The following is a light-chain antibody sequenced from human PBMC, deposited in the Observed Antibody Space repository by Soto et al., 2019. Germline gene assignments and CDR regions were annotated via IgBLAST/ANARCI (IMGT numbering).Light chain of an antibody. V-gene: IGKV1-5*01. CDR2: DAS. CDR3: QQYNSYPWT. Sequence: DIQMPQAPSTLSASIGDRVIITCRASQSISHWLAWYQQKPGKAPKLLISDASILESGVPSRFSGSTSGTEFTLTISSLQPDDFATYYCQQYNSYPWTFGQGTKVDIK. CDR1: QSISHW. J-gene: IGKJ1*01.